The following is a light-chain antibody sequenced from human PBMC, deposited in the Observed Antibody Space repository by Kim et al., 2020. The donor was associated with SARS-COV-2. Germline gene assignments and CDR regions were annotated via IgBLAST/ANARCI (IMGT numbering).Light chain of an antibody. CDR1: QIVDSRY. Sequence: PGERATLSCRASQIVDSRYLAWYQQKPGQAPRLLIYGSSTRATGIPDRFTGGGSGTDFTLTINTLEPDDFAMYYCQQYGTSPGWTFGQGTKVDIK. J-gene: IGKJ1*01. V-gene: IGKV3-20*01. CDR3: QQYGTSPGWT. CDR2: GSS.